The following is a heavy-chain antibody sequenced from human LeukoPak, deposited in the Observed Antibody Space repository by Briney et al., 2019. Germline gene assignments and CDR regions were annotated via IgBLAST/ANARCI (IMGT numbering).Heavy chain of an antibody. CDR2: ISGSGGST. CDR3: AKSDAIFGVVGIDY. V-gene: IGHV3-23*01. Sequence: PGGSLRLSCAASGFTFSSYAMSWVRQAPGKGLEWVSAISGSGGSTYYADSVKGRFTISRDNSKNTLYLQMNSLRAEDTAVYYCAKSDAIFGVVGIDYWGQGTLVTVSS. D-gene: IGHD3-3*01. J-gene: IGHJ4*02. CDR1: GFTFSSYA.